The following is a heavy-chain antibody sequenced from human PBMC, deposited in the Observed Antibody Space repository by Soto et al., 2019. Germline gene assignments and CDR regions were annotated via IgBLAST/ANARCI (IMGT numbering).Heavy chain of an antibody. Sequence: EVQLLESGGGLVQPGGSLRLSCAASGFTFSSYAMSWVRQAPGKGLEWVSAISGSGGSTYYADSVKGRFTISRDNSKNTLYLQMNSLRDEDTAVYYCAKKIRESIKVPYDYIWGSYRWYFDYWGQGTLVTVSS. J-gene: IGHJ4*02. CDR1: GFTFSSYA. V-gene: IGHV3-23*01. CDR2: ISGSGGST. CDR3: AKKIRESIKVPYDYIWGSYRWYFDY. D-gene: IGHD3-16*02.